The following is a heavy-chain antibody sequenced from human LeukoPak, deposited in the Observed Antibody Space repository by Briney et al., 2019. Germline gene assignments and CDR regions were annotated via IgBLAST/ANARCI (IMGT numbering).Heavy chain of an antibody. V-gene: IGHV3-23*01. J-gene: IGHJ4*02. CDR1: GFTFSSYA. CDR2: ISGSGCST. CDR3: AKVLLRYFDWLLLGPLDY. D-gene: IGHD3-9*01. Sequence: GGSLRLSCAASGFTFSSYAMSWVRQAPGKGLEWVSAISGSGCSTYYADSVKGRFTISRDNSKNTLYLQMNSLRAEDTAVYYCAKVLLRYFDWLLLGPLDYWGQGTLVTVSS.